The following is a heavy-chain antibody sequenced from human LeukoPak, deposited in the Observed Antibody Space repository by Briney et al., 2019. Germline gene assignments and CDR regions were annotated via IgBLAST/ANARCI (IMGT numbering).Heavy chain of an antibody. CDR1: GYTFTGYY. CDR3: ARGGIYSGYDFPDY. Sequence: ASVKVSCKASGYTFTGYYMHWVRQAPGQGLEWMGWINPNSDGTNYAQKFQGWVTMTRDTSISTAYMELSRLRSDDTAVYYCARGGIYSGYDFPDYWGQGTLVTVSS. J-gene: IGHJ4*02. CDR2: INPNSDGT. V-gene: IGHV1-2*04. D-gene: IGHD5-12*01.